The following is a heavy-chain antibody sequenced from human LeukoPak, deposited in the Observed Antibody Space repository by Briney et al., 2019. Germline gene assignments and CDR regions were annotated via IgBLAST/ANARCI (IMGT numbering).Heavy chain of an antibody. CDR3: ARASVGYSGYDYFDY. D-gene: IGHD5-12*01. Sequence: SSVKVSCKASGGTFSSYAISWVRQAPGQGLEWMGGIIPIFGTANYAQKFQGRVTITADESTSTAYMELSSLRSEDTAVHYCARASVGYSGYDYFDYWGQGTLVTVSS. CDR1: GGTFSSYA. CDR2: IIPIFGTA. V-gene: IGHV1-69*01. J-gene: IGHJ4*02.